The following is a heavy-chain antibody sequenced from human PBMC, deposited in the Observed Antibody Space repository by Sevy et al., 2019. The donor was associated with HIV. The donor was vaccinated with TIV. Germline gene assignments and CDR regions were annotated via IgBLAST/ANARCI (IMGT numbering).Heavy chain of an antibody. Sequence: GGSLRLSCAASGFTFSSYGMHWVRQAPGKGLEWVAFIRYDGSNKYYADSVKGGFTISRDNSKNTLYLQMNSLRAEDTAVYYCAKDMFGSIFGVNYGMDVWGQGTTVTVSS. CDR3: AKDMFGSIFGVNYGMDV. CDR1: GFTFSSYG. J-gene: IGHJ6*02. CDR2: IRYDGSNK. V-gene: IGHV3-30*02. D-gene: IGHD3-3*01.